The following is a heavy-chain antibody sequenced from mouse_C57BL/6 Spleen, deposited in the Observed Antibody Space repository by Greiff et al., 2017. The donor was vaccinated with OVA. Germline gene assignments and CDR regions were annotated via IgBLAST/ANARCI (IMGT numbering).Heavy chain of an antibody. Sequence: VQLQQSGPGLVKPSQSLSLTCSVTGYSITSGYYWNWIRQFPGNKLEWMGYISYDGSNNYNPSLKNRISITRDTSKNQFFLKLNSVTTEDTATYYCASLITTVGGTWFAYWGQGTLVTVSA. CDR1: GYSITSGYY. D-gene: IGHD1-1*01. CDR3: ASLITTVGGTWFAY. CDR2: ISYDGSN. J-gene: IGHJ3*01. V-gene: IGHV3-6*01.